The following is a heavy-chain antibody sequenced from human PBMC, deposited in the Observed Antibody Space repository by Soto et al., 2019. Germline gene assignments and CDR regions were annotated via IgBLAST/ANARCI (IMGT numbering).Heavy chain of an antibody. J-gene: IGHJ4*02. CDR1: GGAISSYY. CDR3: ARGADLDY. CDR2: IYYSGST. D-gene: IGHD3-16*01. V-gene: IGHV4-59*01. Sequence: QVQLQESGPGLVKPSETLSLTCTVSGGAISSYYWSWIRQPPGKGLQWIGYIYYSGSTNYNPSLKSRVTISVDTSKNQFSLKLSSVTAADTDVYYCARGADLDYWGQGTLVTVSS.